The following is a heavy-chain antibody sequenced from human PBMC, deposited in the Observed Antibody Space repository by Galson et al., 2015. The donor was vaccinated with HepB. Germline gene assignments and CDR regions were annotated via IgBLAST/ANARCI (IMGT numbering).Heavy chain of an antibody. CDR1: GGSISSGGYY. CDR3: ARDGRDYDILTGLEYYYYYMDV. Sequence: TLSLTCTVSGGSISSGGYYWSWIRQHPGKGLEWIGYIYYSGSTYYNPSLQSRVTISVDTSKNQFSLKLSSVTAADTAVYYCARDGRDYDILTGLEYYYYYMDVWGKGTTVTVSS. CDR2: IYYSGST. J-gene: IGHJ6*03. V-gene: IGHV4-31*03. D-gene: IGHD3-9*01.